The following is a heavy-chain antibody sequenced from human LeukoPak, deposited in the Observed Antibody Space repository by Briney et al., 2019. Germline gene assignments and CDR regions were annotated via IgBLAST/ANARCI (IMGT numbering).Heavy chain of an antibody. CDR1: GGSFSGYY. V-gene: IGHV4-34*01. J-gene: IGHJ4*02. CDR2: IYYSGST. Sequence: PSETLSLTCAVYGGSFSGYYWSWIRQPPGKGLEWIGSIYYSGSTYYNPSLKSRVTISVDTSKNQFSLKLSSVTAADTAVYYCARTLGGTDFDYWGQGTLVTVSS. CDR3: ARTLGGTDFDY. D-gene: IGHD1-26*01.